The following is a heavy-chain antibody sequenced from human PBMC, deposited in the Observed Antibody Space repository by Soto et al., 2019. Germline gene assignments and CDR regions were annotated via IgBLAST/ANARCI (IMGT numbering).Heavy chain of an antibody. J-gene: IGHJ6*02. Sequence: GGSLRLSCAASGFTFSNAWMSWVRQAPGKGLEWVGRIKSKTDGGTTDYAAPVKGRFTISRDDSKNTLYLQMNSLKTEDTAVYYCTTEAYYYYGMDVWGQGTTVTVSS. V-gene: IGHV3-15*01. CDR1: GFTFSNAW. CDR2: IKSKTDGGTT. CDR3: TTEAYYYYGMDV.